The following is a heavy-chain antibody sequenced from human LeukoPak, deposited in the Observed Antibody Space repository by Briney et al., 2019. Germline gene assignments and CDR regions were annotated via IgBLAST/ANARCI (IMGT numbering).Heavy chain of an antibody. J-gene: IGHJ4*02. CDR3: VREIFGLDY. CDR2: INRDGRKK. CDR1: GFTFSSYW. Sequence: GGSLRLSCAASGFTFSSYWMNWVRQAPGKGLEWVANINRDGRKKYYVDSVKGRFTISRDNAKNSLYLQMNSLRAEDAAVYYCVREIFGLDYWGQGTLVTVSS. D-gene: IGHD3-10*01. V-gene: IGHV3-7*01.